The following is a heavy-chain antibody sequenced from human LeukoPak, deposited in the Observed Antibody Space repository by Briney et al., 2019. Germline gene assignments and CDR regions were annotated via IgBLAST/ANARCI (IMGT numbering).Heavy chain of an antibody. CDR1: GYTFTSYG. CDR2: ISAYNGNT. CDR3: ARGHGFGELGYNGMDV. D-gene: IGHD3-10*01. J-gene: IGHJ6*02. V-gene: IGHV1-18*01. Sequence: ASVKVSCKASGYTFTSYGISWVRQAPGQRLEWMGWISAYNGNTNYAQKLQGRVTMTTDTSTSTAYMELRSLRSDDTAVYYCARGHGFGELGYNGMDVWGQGTTVTVSS.